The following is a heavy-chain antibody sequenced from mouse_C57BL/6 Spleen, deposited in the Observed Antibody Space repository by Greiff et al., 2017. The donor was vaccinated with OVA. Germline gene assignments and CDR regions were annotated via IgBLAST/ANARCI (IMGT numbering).Heavy chain of an antibody. V-gene: IGHV1-53*01. CDR3: ARSNYGKHLLAWFAY. CDR1: GYTFTSYW. CDR2: INPSNGGT. J-gene: IGHJ3*01. Sequence: VKLQQPGTELVKPGASVKLSCKASGYTFTSYWMHWVKQRPGQGLEWIGNINPSNGGTNYNEKFKSKATLTVDKSSSTAYMQLSSLTSEDSAVYYCARSNYGKHLLAWFAYWGQGTLVTVSA. D-gene: IGHD1-1*01.